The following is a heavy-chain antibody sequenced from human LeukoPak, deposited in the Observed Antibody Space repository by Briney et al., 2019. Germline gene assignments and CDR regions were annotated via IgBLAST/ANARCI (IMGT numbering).Heavy chain of an antibody. CDR2: IYPGDSDT. J-gene: IGHJ4*02. D-gene: IGHD3-3*01. V-gene: IGHV5-51*01. CDR1: GYSFTSYW. Sequence: GESLKISCKGSGYSFTSYWIGWVRQMPGKGLEWMGIIYPGDSDTRYSPSFQGQVTISADKSISTAYLQWSSLRASDTAMYYCARSGYDFWSDYSPFDYWGQGTLVTVSS. CDR3: ARSGYDFWSDYSPFDY.